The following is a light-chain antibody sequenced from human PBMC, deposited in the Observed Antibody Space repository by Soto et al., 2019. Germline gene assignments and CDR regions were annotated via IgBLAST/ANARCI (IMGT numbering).Light chain of an antibody. CDR1: SSDVGAYDY. J-gene: IGLJ2*01. Sequence: QSVLTQPASVSGSPGQSIAISCTGTSSDVGAYDYVSWYQQHPGKAPKVIISDVYNRPSGVSNRFSGSKSDNTASLTISGLQAEDEADYYCGSYTTSGSVIFGGGTKVTVL. V-gene: IGLV2-14*03. CDR2: DVY. CDR3: GSYTTSGSVI.